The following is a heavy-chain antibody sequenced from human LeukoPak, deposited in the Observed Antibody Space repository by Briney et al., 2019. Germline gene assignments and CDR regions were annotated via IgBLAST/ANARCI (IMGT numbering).Heavy chain of an antibody. CDR3: GESPWLGF. CDR1: GFTFSTYE. D-gene: IGHD6-19*01. CDR2: ISDSGNVI. V-gene: IGHV3-48*03. J-gene: IGHJ4*02. Sequence: GSLRLSCAASGFTFSTYEMNWVRQAPGKGLEWISTISDSGNVIYYADSVRGRFTISRDNAKNSLYLQMNSLSADDTAVYYRGESPWLGFWGQGTLVTVSS.